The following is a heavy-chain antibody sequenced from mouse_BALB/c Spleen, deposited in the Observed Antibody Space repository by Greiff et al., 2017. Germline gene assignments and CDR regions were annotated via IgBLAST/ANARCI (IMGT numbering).Heavy chain of an antibody. CDR1: GYTFTDYA. D-gene: IGHD1-2*01. Sequence: QVQLQQSGPELVRPGVSVKISCKGSGYTFTDYAMHWVKQSHAKSLEWIGVISTYYGNTNYNQKFKGKATMTVDKSSSTAYMELARLTSEDSAIYYCARMRRTATAYFDYWGQGTTLTVSS. CDR2: ISTYYGNT. J-gene: IGHJ2*01. CDR3: ARMRRTATAYFDY. V-gene: IGHV1-67*01.